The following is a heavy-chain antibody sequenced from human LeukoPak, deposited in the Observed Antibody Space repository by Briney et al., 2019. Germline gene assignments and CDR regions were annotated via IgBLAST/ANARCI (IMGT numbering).Heavy chain of an antibody. CDR2: IYYSGST. D-gene: IGHD3-10*01. Sequence: SETLSLTCTASGGSISSSSYYWGWIRQPPGKGLEWFGRIYYSGSTYYNPSLKSRVTISVDTSKNQFSLKLRSVTAADTAVYYCARGPRFGELLWHWFDPWGQGTLVTVSS. CDR1: GGSISSSSYY. CDR3: ARGPRFGELLWHWFDP. V-gene: IGHV4-39*01. J-gene: IGHJ5*02.